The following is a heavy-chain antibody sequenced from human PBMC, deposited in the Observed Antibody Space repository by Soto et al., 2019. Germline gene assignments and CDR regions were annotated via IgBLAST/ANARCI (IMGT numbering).Heavy chain of an antibody. CDR1: GFIFNTYG. J-gene: IGHJ4*02. D-gene: IGHD3-10*01. CDR2: VWYDGSKQ. V-gene: IGHV3-33*01. Sequence: QVQLVESGGGVVQPGRSLRLSCAASGFIFNTYGMHWVRQAPGKGLEWLAVVWYDGSKQYYADSVKGRFTISKDKSKNMVSLQMNRLRAEDTAVYYCARAVRGVASDSWGQGTLVTVAS. CDR3: ARAVRGVASDS.